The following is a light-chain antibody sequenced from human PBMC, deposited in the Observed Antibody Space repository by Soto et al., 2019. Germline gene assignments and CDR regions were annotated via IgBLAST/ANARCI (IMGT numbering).Light chain of an antibody. CDR2: AAS. CDR1: QSISSY. Sequence: DIQMTQSPTSLSASVGDRVTITCRASQSISSYLTWYQQKPGKAPNLLIYAASSLQSGVPSRFSGSGSGTDFTITISSLQPEDFATYYCQQSCSTPHTFGQGTRLDIK. V-gene: IGKV1-39*01. J-gene: IGKJ5*01. CDR3: QQSCSTPHT.